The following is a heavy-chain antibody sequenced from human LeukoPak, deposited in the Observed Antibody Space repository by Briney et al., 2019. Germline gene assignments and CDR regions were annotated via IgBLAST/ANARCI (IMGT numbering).Heavy chain of an antibody. CDR2: ISNDGSNK. V-gene: IGHV3-30*18. CDR1: GFTFSSYG. CDR3: AKARDILTGYPRGYGMDV. J-gene: IGHJ6*02. Sequence: GGSLRLSCAASGFTFSSYGMHWVRQAPGKGLEWVAVISNDGSNKYYVDSVKGRFTLSRDNSKNTLYLQMNSLRAEDTAVYYCAKARDILTGYPRGYGMDVWGQGTTVTVSS. D-gene: IGHD3-9*01.